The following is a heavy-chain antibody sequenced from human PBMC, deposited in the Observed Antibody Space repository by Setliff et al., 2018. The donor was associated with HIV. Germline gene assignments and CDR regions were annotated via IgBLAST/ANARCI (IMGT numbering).Heavy chain of an antibody. J-gene: IGHJ6*02. CDR2: MNPNSGVS. CDR1: GHTFTNYD. D-gene: IGHD3-10*01. CDR3: ARGKGVGGVIITGGLDV. Sequence: ASVKVSCTPPGHTFTNYDIHWMRRAPGQGLEWMGWMNPNSGVSGYALKFHDRVTMTRDTSITTLYMELSSLTSEDTAVYYCARGKGVGGVIITGGLDVWGQGTTVTVSS. V-gene: IGHV1-8*01.